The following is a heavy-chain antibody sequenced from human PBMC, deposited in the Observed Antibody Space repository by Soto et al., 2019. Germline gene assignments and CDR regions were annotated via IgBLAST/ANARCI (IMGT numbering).Heavy chain of an antibody. CDR2: NYHSGST. Sequence: PSETLSLTCAVSGGSISRGGFSWSWIRQPPGKGLEWIGYNYHSGSTYYNPSLKSRVTITVDRSKNQFPLKLSSVAAADTAVYYCARGVEPYCFDYWGQGTLVTVSS. V-gene: IGHV4-30-2*01. D-gene: IGHD2-15*01. CDR1: GGSISRGGFS. J-gene: IGHJ4*02. CDR3: ARGVEPYCFDY.